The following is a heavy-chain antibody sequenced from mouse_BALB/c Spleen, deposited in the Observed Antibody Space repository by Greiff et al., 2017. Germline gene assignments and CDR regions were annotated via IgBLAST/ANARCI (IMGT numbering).Heavy chain of an antibody. CDR3: ARGGYALYYAMDY. Sequence: EVQLVESGPELVKPGASVKMSCKASGYTFTSYVMHWVKQKPGQGLEWIGYINPYNDGTKYNEKFKGKATLTSDKSSSTAYMELSSLTSEDSAVYYCARGGYALYYAMDYWGQGTSVTVSS. CDR2: INPYNDGT. CDR1: GYTFTSYV. V-gene: IGHV1-14*01. J-gene: IGHJ4*01. D-gene: IGHD2-2*01.